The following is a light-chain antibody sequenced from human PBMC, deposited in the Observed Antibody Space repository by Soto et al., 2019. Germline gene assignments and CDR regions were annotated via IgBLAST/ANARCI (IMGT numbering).Light chain of an antibody. CDR1: QSVSGW. J-gene: IGKJ1*01. CDR2: DAS. V-gene: IGKV1-5*01. CDR3: QRYETFSGT. Sequence: DIQMTQSPSTLSASLGDTFTVTCLASQSVSGWLAWYQQKPGEAPKLLIYDASALPRGVPSRFSGSGSGTKFTLTIASLQPDDFATYYCQRYETFSGTFGPGTKVDIK.